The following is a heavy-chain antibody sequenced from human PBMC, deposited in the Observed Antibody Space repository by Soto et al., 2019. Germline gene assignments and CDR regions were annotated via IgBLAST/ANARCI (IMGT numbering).Heavy chain of an antibody. V-gene: IGHV3-23*01. J-gene: IGHJ3*02. CDR2: ISGSGGST. D-gene: IGHD1-26*01. CDR3: AKFHSVGAPDAFDI. CDR1: VFTFSSYA. Sequence: GGSLRLSCASSVFTFSSYAMSCVRHAPGKWLEWVSAISGSGGSTYYADSVKGRFTISRDNSKNTLYLQMNSLRAEDTAVYYCAKFHSVGAPDAFDIWDQETMFTVSS.